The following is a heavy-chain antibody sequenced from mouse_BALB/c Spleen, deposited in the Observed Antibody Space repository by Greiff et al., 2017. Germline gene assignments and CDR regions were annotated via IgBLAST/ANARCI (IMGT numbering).Heavy chain of an antibody. Sequence: VKLMESGAELARPGASVKLSCKASGYTFTSYWMQWVKQRPGQGLEWIGAIYPGDGDTRYTQKFKGKATLTADKSSSTAYMQLSSLASEDSAVYYCAREGEHGGFAYWGQGTLVTVSA. CDR2: IYPGDGDT. V-gene: IGHV1-87*01. CDR3: AREGEHGGFAY. CDR1: GYTFTSYW. J-gene: IGHJ3*01.